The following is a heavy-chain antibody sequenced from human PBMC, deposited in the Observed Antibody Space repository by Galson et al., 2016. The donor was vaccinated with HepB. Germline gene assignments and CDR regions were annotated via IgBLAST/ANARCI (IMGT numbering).Heavy chain of an antibody. CDR3: ARSVRGHSYGTYFFDY. V-gene: IGHV3-53*04. D-gene: IGHD5-18*01. Sequence: SLRLSCAASGLTVSSNYMSWVRQAPGQGLEWVSLIYSGNNTYYADSVKGRFTISRHNSKNTLYLQMNSLRPEDTAVYYCARSVRGHSYGTYFFDYWGQGTLVTVSS. CDR1: GLTVSSNY. J-gene: IGHJ4*02. CDR2: IYSGNNT.